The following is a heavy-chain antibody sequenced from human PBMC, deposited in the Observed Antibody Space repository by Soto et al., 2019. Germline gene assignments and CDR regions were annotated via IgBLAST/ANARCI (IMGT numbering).Heavy chain of an antibody. CDR3: ARGATVTQYDY. V-gene: IGHV4-61*01. CDR2: GSYSGTT. D-gene: IGHD4-17*01. Sequence: SETLSLTCTVSGVSVSSGSFYWAWIRQPPGKGLEWIGFGSYSGTTNYKPSLKSRVTISVDTSRSQISLKVSSLTAADTAVYYCARGATVTQYDYWGQVTLVTVSS. CDR1: GVSVSSGSFY. J-gene: IGHJ4*02.